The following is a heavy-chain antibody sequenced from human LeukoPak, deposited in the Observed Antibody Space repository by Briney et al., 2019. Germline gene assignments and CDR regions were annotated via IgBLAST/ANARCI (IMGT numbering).Heavy chain of an antibody. J-gene: IGHJ4*02. D-gene: IGHD5-18*01. CDR1: GYTFTGYY. V-gene: IGHV1-69*13. CDR3: ASDSYGYHIFDY. CDR2: IIPIFGTA. Sequence: ASVKVSCKASGYTFTGYYMHWVRQAPGQGLEWMGGIIPIFGTANYAQKFQGRVTITADESTSTAYMELSSLRSEDTAVYYCASDSYGYHIFDYWGQGTLVTVSS.